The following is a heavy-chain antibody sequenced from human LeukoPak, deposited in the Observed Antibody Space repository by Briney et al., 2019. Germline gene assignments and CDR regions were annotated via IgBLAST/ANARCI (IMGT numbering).Heavy chain of an antibody. CDR3: ARDGYGVS. Sequence: KSSETLSLTCTVSGGSISSYYWGWIRQPPGKGLEWIGSIYYSGSTYYNASLQSRVTISVDTSKNQFSLSLRSVTAADTAVYYCARDGYGVSWGQGTLVTVSS. V-gene: IGHV4-39*07. CDR2: IYYSGST. CDR1: GGSISSYY. J-gene: IGHJ5*02. D-gene: IGHD5/OR15-5a*01.